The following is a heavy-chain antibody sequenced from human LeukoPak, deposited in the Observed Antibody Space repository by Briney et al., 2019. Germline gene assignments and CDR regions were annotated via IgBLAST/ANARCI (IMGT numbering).Heavy chain of an antibody. J-gene: IGHJ3*02. D-gene: IGHD3-22*01. Sequence: GGSLRLSCAASGFTFSSYWMSWVRQAPGKGLEWVANIKQDGSEKYYVDSVKGRFTISRDNAKNSLYLQMNSLRAEDTAVYYCAREYYYDSSGYSIDAFDIWGQGTMVTVSS. CDR1: GFTFSSYW. V-gene: IGHV3-7*01. CDR3: AREYYYDSSGYSIDAFDI. CDR2: IKQDGSEK.